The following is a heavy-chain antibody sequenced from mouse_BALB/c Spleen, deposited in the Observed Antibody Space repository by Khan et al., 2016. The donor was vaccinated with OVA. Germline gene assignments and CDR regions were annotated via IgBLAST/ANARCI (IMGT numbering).Heavy chain of an antibody. J-gene: IGHJ3*01. CDR1: GYTFSSYW. D-gene: IGHD2-4*01. CDR3: ARGNYDGVSSWFGY. Sequence: QVQLQQSGAELMKPGASVKISCKATGYTFSSYWIEWVKQRPGHGLEWIGEILPGSGRNNYNEKFKGKATFTADTSSNTAYMQLSNLTSDDSAVYYCARGNYDGVSSWFGYWGQGTLVTVSA. V-gene: IGHV1-9*01. CDR2: ILPGSGRN.